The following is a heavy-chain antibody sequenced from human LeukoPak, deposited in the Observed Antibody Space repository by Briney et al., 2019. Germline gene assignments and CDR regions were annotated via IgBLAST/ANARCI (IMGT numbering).Heavy chain of an antibody. D-gene: IGHD2-21*02. Sequence: GGSLRLSCAASGFTFNNAWMNWVRQTPGKGLDWVALISSDGNNKYYANSVKGRFTISRDNSKNTLSLQMNSLRDDDTAVYYCTRDPRLREFESWGQGTLVTVSS. CDR1: GFTFNNAW. J-gene: IGHJ1*01. V-gene: IGHV3-30-3*01. CDR3: TRDPRLREFES. CDR2: ISSDGNNK.